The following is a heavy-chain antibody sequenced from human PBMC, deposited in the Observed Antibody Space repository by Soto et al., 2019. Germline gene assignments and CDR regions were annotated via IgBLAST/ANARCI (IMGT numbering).Heavy chain of an antibody. CDR1: GDSISGGGW. Sequence: QVQLQESGPGLVEPSGTLSLTCSVSGDSISGGGWWSWVRQPPGKGLEWIGEVYHTGSTNYNPSLKSPVTISVDKSKNHFSLSLNSVTAADTAIYFCAKDGTNGYNLMYWGQGTLVTVAS. CDR3: AKDGTNGYNLMY. V-gene: IGHV4-4*02. D-gene: IGHD5-12*01. J-gene: IGHJ4*02. CDR2: VYHTGST.